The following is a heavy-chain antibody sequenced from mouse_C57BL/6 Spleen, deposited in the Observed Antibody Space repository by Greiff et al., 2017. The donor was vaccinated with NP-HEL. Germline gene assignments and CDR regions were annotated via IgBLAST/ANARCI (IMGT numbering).Heavy chain of an antibody. J-gene: IGHJ2*01. CDR1: GYTFTDYN. V-gene: IGHV1-22*01. CDR3: ARPYDYGGVDY. CDR2: INPNNGGT. Sequence: VQLKESGPELVKPGASVKMSCKASGYTFTDYNMHWVKQSHGKSLEWIGYINPNNGGTSYNQKFKGKATLTVNKSSSTAYMELRSLTSEDSAVYYCARPYDYGGVDYWGQGTTLTVSS. D-gene: IGHD2-4*01.